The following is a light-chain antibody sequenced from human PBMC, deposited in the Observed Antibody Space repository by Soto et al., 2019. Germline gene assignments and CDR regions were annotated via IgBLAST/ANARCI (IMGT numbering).Light chain of an antibody. CDR1: ESVASNY. CDR2: GAS. Sequence: PGETATLSCRASESVASNYLAWYQQKPGQAPRLLVYGASTRATGIPDRFSGSGSGPDFTLSITRLQPEDCAVYFCQQYGSSPWTSGQGTKVDNK. V-gene: IGKV3-20*01. J-gene: IGKJ1*01. CDR3: QQYGSSPWT.